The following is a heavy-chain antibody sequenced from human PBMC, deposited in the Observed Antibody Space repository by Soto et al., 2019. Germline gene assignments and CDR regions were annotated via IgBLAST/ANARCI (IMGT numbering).Heavy chain of an antibody. CDR2: IYYSGST. CDR1: GGSISSGDYY. V-gene: IGHV4-30-4*01. Sequence: QVQLQESGPGLVKPSQTLSLTCTVSGGSISSGDYYWSWIRQPPGKGLEWIGYIYYSGSTYYNPSLKGRVXXXVXXSKHQFSLKLSSVTAADTAVYYCARNDYGDTPMGYWGQGTLVTVSS. J-gene: IGHJ4*02. CDR3: ARNDYGDTPMGY. D-gene: IGHD4-17*01.